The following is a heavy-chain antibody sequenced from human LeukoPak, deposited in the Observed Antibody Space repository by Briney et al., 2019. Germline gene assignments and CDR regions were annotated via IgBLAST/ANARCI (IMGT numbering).Heavy chain of an antibody. D-gene: IGHD3-3*01. V-gene: IGHV1-2*02. J-gene: IGHJ6*04. Sequence: GASVKVSCKASGYTFTGYYMHWVRQAPGQGLEWMGWINPNSGGTNYAQKFQGRVTMTRDTSISTAYMELSRLRSDDTAVYYCAREDFTIFGVDGVWGKGTTVTVSS. CDR3: AREDFTIFGVDGV. CDR2: INPNSGGT. CDR1: GYTFTGYY.